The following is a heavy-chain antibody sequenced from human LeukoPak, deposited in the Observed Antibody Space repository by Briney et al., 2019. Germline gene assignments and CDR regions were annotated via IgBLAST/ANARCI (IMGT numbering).Heavy chain of an antibody. D-gene: IGHD2-2*01. V-gene: IGHV4-39*01. CDR1: GDSISIYY. Sequence: SETLSLTCTVSGDSISIYYWSWIRQPPGKGLEWIGSIYYSGSTYYNPSLKSRVTISVDTSKNQFSLKLSSVTAADTAVYYCARHAVVVPASPWGQGTLVTVSS. CDR3: ARHAVVVPASP. CDR2: IYYSGST. J-gene: IGHJ5*02.